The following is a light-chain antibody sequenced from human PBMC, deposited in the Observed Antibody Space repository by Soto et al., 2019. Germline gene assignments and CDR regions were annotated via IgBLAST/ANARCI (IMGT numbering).Light chain of an antibody. Sequence: QSVLTQPPSVSEAPGQRVTISCSGSTSNVEDNAVNWYQQLPGKAPKLLIYYDDLRPSGVSGRFSGSKSGTSASLAISGLQSEDEADYYCAAWDDRLNGWVFGGGTKVTVL. CDR2: YDD. J-gene: IGLJ3*02. V-gene: IGLV1-36*01. CDR1: TSNVEDNA. CDR3: AAWDDRLNGWV.